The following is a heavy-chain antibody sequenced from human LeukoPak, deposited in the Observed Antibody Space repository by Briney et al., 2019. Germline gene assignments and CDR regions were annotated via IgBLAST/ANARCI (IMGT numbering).Heavy chain of an antibody. J-gene: IGHJ4*02. CDR3: ARLYYYDSSGYSPYFDY. CDR1: GFTVRSNY. V-gene: IGHV3-66*04. CDR2: TYSGGST. Sequence: GGSLRLSCATSGFTVRSNYMTWVRQAPGKGLEYVSVTYSGGSTFYSDSVKGRFTISRDNAKNTLYLQMNSLRAEDTAVYYCARLYYYDSSGYSPYFDYWGQGALVTVSS. D-gene: IGHD3-22*01.